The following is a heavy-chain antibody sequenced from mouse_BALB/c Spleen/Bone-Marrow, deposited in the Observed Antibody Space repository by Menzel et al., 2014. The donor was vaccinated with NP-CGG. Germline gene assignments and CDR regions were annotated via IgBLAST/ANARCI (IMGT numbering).Heavy chain of an antibody. J-gene: IGHJ4*01. D-gene: IGHD1-1*01. Sequence: LVLTGASVKISCKASGYSFTGYYIHWVKQSHGKSLEWIGYISCYNGATNFNQKFKGKATFTVDTSSSTAYMQFNSLTSEDSAVYYCARLDYGSSNAMDYWGQGTSVTVSS. V-gene: IGHV1S34*01. CDR2: ISCYNGAT. CDR1: GYSFTGYY. CDR3: ARLDYGSSNAMDY.